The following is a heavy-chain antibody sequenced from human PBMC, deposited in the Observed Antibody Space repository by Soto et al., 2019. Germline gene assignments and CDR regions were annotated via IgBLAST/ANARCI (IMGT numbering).Heavy chain of an antibody. CDR1: GFTFSSYA. Sequence: GGSLRLSCAASGFTFSSYAMHWVRQAPGKGLEWVAVISYDGSNKYYADSVKGRFTISRDNSKNTLYLQMNSLRAEDTAVYYCAREGLFIAAAGRNGWFDPWGQGTLVTVSS. D-gene: IGHD6-13*01. CDR2: ISYDGSNK. CDR3: AREGLFIAAAGRNGWFDP. J-gene: IGHJ5*02. V-gene: IGHV3-30-3*01.